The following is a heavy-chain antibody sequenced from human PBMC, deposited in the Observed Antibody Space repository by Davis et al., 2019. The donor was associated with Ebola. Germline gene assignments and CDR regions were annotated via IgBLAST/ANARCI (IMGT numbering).Heavy chain of an antibody. CDR3: ARGWLRGGMDV. J-gene: IGHJ6*02. Sequence: HPQTLSPTCAISGASASGNSGASNWIRQSPPRGLEWLVRTYYTSKWYNDYALFVKSRITINPDTSKNQFSLQLNSLTPEGTALYYCARGWLRGGMDVWGEGTTVTV. V-gene: IGHV6-1*01. CDR2: TYYTSKWYN. D-gene: IGHD5-18*01. CDR1: GASASGNSGA.